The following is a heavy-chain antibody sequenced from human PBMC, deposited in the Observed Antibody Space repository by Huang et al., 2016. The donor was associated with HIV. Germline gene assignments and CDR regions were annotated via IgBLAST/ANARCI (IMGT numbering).Heavy chain of an antibody. CDR3: ARGSRQGKYYYGSGTAY. CDR1: GFTFRSYW. J-gene: IGHJ4*02. CDR2: IKRDGSST. V-gene: IGHV3-74*01. Sequence: EVQLVESGGGLVQPGGSLRLSCAASGFTFRSYWLHWVGQVPGKGLVWVSHIKRDGSSTSYADSVKGRFTISRDNAKNTLYLQMNSLRAEDTAVYYCARGSRQGKYYYGSGTAYWGQGTLVTVSS. D-gene: IGHD3-10*01.